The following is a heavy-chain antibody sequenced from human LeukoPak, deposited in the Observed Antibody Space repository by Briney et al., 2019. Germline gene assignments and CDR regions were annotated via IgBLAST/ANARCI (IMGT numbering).Heavy chain of an antibody. J-gene: IGHJ4*02. Sequence: GESLRLSCAASGFTFKKYWINWVRQVPGKGLECLANIKEDGRETYYADSVKGRFTISRDNPKNLLFLQINSLRVEDTAVYYCARATPRRGETRDGYRWGQGTLVTVSS. CDR3: ARATPRRGETRDGYR. CDR2: IKEDGRET. CDR1: GFTFKKYW. V-gene: IGHV3-7*01. D-gene: IGHD5-24*01.